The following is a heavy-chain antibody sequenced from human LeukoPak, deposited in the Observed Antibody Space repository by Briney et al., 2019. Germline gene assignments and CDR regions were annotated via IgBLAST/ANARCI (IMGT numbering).Heavy chain of an antibody. D-gene: IGHD5-18*01. CDR3: AKDRRWIQLLYYFDY. CDR2: ISYDGSNK. Sequence: PGGSLRLSCAAPGFTFSSYGMHWVRQAPGKGLEWVAVISYDGSNKYYADSVKGRFTISRDNSKNTLYLQMNSLRAEDTAVYYCAKDRRWIQLLYYFDYWGQGTLVTVSS. CDR1: GFTFSSYG. J-gene: IGHJ4*02. V-gene: IGHV3-30*18.